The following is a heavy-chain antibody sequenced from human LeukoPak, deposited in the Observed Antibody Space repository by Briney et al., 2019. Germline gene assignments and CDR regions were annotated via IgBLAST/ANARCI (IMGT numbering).Heavy chain of an antibody. Sequence: GGSLRLSCAASGFTFSSHDMHWVRQPAGKGLEWVSVIGTAGNTYYTDSVKGRFTISRENAKNSLYLQMDNLRAEDTAVYYCARSKSYSSGWTDFDCWGQGTLVTVSS. D-gene: IGHD6-19*01. V-gene: IGHV3-13*01. CDR3: ARSKSYSSGWTDFDC. CDR1: GFTFSSHD. J-gene: IGHJ4*02. CDR2: IGTAGNT.